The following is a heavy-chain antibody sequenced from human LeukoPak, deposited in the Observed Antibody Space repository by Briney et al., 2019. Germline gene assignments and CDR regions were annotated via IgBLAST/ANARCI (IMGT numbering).Heavy chain of an antibody. V-gene: IGHV3-30*04. CDR1: GFTFSSYA. CDR3: ARGSYGSGTEQYYFDN. Sequence: GSSLRLSCAASGFTFSSYALHWVRQAPGKGLEWVAVISYDGSHKYYADSVKGRFTISRDNSKNTLYLQMNSLRPEDTALYYCARGSYGSGTEQYYFDNWGQGTLVTVSS. J-gene: IGHJ4*02. CDR2: ISYDGSHK. D-gene: IGHD3-10*01.